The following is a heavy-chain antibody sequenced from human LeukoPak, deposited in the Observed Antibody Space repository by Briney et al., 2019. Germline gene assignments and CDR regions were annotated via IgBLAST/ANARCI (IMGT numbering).Heavy chain of an antibody. CDR3: ARDKIVGPTDLDY. CDR2: IKQDGSEK. J-gene: IGHJ4*02. Sequence: PGGSPRLSCAASGFTFSSYWMSWVRQAPGKGLEWVANIKQDGSEKYYVGSVKGRFTISRDNAKNSVYLQINSLRVEDTAVYYCARDKIVGPTDLDYWGQGTLVTVSS. D-gene: IGHD1-26*01. V-gene: IGHV3-7*01. CDR1: GFTFSSYW.